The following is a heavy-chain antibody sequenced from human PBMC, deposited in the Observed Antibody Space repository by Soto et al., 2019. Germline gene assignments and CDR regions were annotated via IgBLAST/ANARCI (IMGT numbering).Heavy chain of an antibody. CDR3: AREGGAGTYMGFDY. CDR1: GGSISSNNW. D-gene: IGHD6-19*01. V-gene: IGHV4-4*02. Sequence: QVQLQESGPGVVKPLGTLALTCTVSGGSISSNNWWMWVRQSPERGLEWIGEIYHSGTTNYNPSFNRRVTMSVDKSNNQFSLMLTSVTADDTAIYFCAREGGAGTYMGFDYWGQGTLVTVSS. J-gene: IGHJ4*02. CDR2: IYHSGTT.